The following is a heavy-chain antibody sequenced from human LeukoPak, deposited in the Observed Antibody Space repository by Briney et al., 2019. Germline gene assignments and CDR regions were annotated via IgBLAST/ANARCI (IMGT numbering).Heavy chain of an antibody. V-gene: IGHV4-34*01. Sequence: SSETLSLTCAVYGGSFSGYYWSWIRQPPGKGLEWIGEINHSGSTNYNPSLKSRVTISVDTSKNQFSLKLSSVTAADTAVYYCARASDLEYSSSHYWGQGTLVTVSS. J-gene: IGHJ4*02. CDR1: GGSFSGYY. D-gene: IGHD6-6*01. CDR3: ARASDLEYSSSHY. CDR2: INHSGST.